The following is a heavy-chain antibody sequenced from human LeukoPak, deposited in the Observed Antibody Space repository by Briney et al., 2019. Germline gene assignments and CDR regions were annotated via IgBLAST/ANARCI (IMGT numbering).Heavy chain of an antibody. CDR2: INHSGST. CDR3: AKAVTTMKFDY. Sequence: PSETLSLACAVYGGSFSGYYWSWIRQPPGKGLEWIGEINHSGSTNYNPSLKSRVTISVDKSKNQFSLKLSSVTAADTAVYYCAKAVTTMKFDYWGQGTLVTVSS. J-gene: IGHJ4*02. V-gene: IGHV4-34*01. CDR1: GGSFSGYY. D-gene: IGHD4-11*01.